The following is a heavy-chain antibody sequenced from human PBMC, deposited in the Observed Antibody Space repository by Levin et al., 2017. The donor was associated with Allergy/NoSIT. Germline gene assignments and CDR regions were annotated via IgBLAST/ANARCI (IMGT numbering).Heavy chain of an antibody. J-gene: IGHJ5*02. CDR1: GFSFSSSW. V-gene: IGHV3-7*03. CDR3: ARDVTMGGEA. D-gene: IGHD3-10*01. Sequence: VGSLRLSCVVSGFSFSSSWMSWVRQAPGKGLEWVANIKEDGSAKYYVDSVKGRFTVSRDNAENSLYLEMDDLRAEDTALYYCARDVTMGGEAWGQGTLVTVSS. CDR2: IKEDGSAK.